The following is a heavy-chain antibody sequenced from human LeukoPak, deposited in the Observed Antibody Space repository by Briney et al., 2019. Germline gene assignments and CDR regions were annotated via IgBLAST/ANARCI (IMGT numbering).Heavy chain of an antibody. Sequence: GGSLRLSCSASGFTFSSYAMHWVRQAPGKGLEYVSAISSNGGGTYYADSVKGRFTISRDNSKNTLYLQMSSLRAEDTAVYYCVKDKWSYDYVWGSWGQGTLVTVSS. CDR1: GFTFSSYA. D-gene: IGHD3-16*01. CDR2: ISSNGGGT. CDR3: VKDKWSYDYVWGS. V-gene: IGHV3-64D*06. J-gene: IGHJ4*02.